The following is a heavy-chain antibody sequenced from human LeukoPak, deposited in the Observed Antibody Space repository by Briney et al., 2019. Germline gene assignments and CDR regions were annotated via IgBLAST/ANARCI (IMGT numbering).Heavy chain of an antibody. D-gene: IGHD3-10*01. CDR2: ISSSGSTI. V-gene: IGHV3-11*01. J-gene: IGHJ6*03. CDR1: GFTFSDYY. Sequence: PGGSLRLSCAASGFTFSDYYMSWIRQAPGKGLEWVSYISSSGSTIYYADSVKGRFTISRDNAKNSLYLQMNSLRAEDTAVYYCARDFRVWFGESASYYYYMDVWGKGTTVTIPS. CDR3: ARDFRVWFGESASYYYYMDV.